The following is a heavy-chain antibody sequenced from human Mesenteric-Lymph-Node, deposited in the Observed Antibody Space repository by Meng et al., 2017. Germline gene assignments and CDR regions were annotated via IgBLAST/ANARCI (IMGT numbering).Heavy chain of an antibody. CDR1: GGSFSGYY. CDR2: INDSGST. D-gene: IGHD6-13*01. V-gene: IGHV4-34*01. Sequence: QVEVQQGGAGLLKPSETLSLTCAVYGGSFSGYYWSWIRQPPGKGLEWIGEINDSGSTNYNPSLKSRVTISEDTSKNQFSLKLSSVTAADTAVYYCARTIGVEYSSSWYYFDYWGQGTLVTVSS. J-gene: IGHJ4*02. CDR3: ARTIGVEYSSSWYYFDY.